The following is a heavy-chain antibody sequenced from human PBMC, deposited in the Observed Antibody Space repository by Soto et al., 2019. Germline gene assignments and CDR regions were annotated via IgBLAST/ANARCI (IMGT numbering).Heavy chain of an antibody. J-gene: IGHJ6*03. V-gene: IGHV3-11*01. Sequence: GGSLRLSCAASGFTFSDYYMSWIRQAPGKGLEWVSYISSSGSTIYYADSVKGRFTISRDNAKNSLYLQMNSLRAEDTAVYYCARVSGSNPWNYYYYYMDVWGKGTTVTVSS. CDR2: ISSSGSTI. CDR3: ARVSGSNPWNYYYYYMDV. CDR1: GFTFSDYY. D-gene: IGHD1-26*01.